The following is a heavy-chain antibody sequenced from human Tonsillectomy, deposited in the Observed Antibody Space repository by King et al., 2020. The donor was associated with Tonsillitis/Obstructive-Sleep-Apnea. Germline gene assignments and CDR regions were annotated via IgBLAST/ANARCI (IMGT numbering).Heavy chain of an antibody. CDR3: ARIERFYYYYSMDV. CDR2: ISSSGSAI. J-gene: IGHJ6*02. CDR1: GFTFSTYE. D-gene: IGHD3-3*01. V-gene: IGHV3-48*03. Sequence: VQLVESGGGLVQPGGSLRLSCAASGFTFSTYEMNWVRQAPGKGLEWVSYISSSGSAIYYADSVKGRFTISRDNAKNSLYLQMNSLRDEDTAVYYCARIERFYYYYSMDVWGQGTTVTVSS.